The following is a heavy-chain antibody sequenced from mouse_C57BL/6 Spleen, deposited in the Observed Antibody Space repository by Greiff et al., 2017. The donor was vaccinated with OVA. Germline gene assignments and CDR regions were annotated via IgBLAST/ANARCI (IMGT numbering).Heavy chain of an antibody. J-gene: IGHJ2*01. V-gene: IGHV14-3*01. CDR2: IDPANGNT. CDR1: GFNIKNTY. CDR3: ATDYYDYLYYFDY. Sequence: VQLKESVAELVRPGASVKLSCTASGFNIKNTYMHWVKQRPEQGLEWIGRIDPANGNTKYAPKFQGKATITADTSSNTAYLQLSSLTSEDTAIYYCATDYYDYLYYFDYWGQGTTLTVSS. D-gene: IGHD2-4*01.